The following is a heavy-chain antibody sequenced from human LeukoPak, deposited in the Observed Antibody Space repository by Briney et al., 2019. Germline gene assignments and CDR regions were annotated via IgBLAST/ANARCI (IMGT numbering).Heavy chain of an antibody. CDR2: IYYSGST. D-gene: IGHD1-26*01. V-gene: IGHV4-39*01. CDR3: AKSGGYGLIDY. Sequence: SETLSLTCAVSGASIGGSGYYWGWIRQPPGKGLEWIGNIYYSGSTYYNASLQSRVTISIDTSKNQFSLRLKSVTAADTAMYYCAKSGGYGLIDYWGQGTLVTVSS. J-gene: IGHJ4*02. CDR1: GASIGGSGYY.